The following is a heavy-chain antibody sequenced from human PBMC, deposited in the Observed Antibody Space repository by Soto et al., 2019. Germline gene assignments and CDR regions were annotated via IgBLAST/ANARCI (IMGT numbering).Heavy chain of an antibody. CDR1: GYTFTSYA. CDR3: AREYGDYYYYYGMDV. Sequence: ASVKVSCKASGYTFTSYAMHWVRQAPGQRLEWMGWINAGNGNTKYSQKFQGRVTITRDTSASTAYMELSSLRSEDTAVYYCAREYGDYYYYYGMDVWGQGTTVTVSS. V-gene: IGHV1-3*01. D-gene: IGHD4-17*01. J-gene: IGHJ6*02. CDR2: INAGNGNT.